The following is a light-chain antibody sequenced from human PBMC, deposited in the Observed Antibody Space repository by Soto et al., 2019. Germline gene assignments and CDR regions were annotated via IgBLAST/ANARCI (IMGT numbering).Light chain of an antibody. Sequence: DIVLTQSPGTLSLSPGERATLSCWASQSVNRYLVWYQQKPGQAPRLLMYDASKRATGIPARFSGSGSGTDFTLTISRLEPEDFALYYCQHYGRSPITFGQGTRLEIK. CDR1: QSVNRY. V-gene: IGKV3-20*01. J-gene: IGKJ5*01. CDR3: QHYGRSPIT. CDR2: DAS.